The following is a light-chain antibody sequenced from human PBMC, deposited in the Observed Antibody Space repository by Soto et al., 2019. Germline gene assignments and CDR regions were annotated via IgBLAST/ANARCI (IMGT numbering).Light chain of an antibody. CDR1: QSVSSN. CDR3: QDSSTSPGQ. V-gene: IGKV3-15*01. Sequence: EIVMTQSPATLSVSPGERATLSCRASQSVSSNLAWYQQKPGQAPRLLIYGASTRATGIPARFSGSGSGTELTLTISSLEFGDSAVYYCQDSSTSPGQFGQGPKGDSK. CDR2: GAS. J-gene: IGKJ1*01.